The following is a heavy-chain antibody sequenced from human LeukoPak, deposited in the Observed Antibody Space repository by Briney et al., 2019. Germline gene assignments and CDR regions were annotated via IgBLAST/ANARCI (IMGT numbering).Heavy chain of an antibody. J-gene: IGHJ6*03. CDR3: AKDWYSIQGYYYMDV. CDR2: ISWNSGSI. D-gene: IGHD1-1*01. CDR1: GFAFRGSA. V-gene: IGHV3-9*01. Sequence: GGSLRLSCAASGFAFRGSAMHWVRQAPGKGLEWVSGISWNSGSIGYADSVKGRFTISRDNAKNSLYLQMNSLRAEDTALYYCAKDWYSIQGYYYMDVWGKGTTVTVSS.